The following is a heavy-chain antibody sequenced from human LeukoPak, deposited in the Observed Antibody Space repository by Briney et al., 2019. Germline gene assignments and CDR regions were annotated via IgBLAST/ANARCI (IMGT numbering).Heavy chain of an antibody. J-gene: IGHJ3*02. CDR2: IYYSGST. D-gene: IGHD6-13*01. V-gene: IGHV4-59*03. CDR1: GGSIGSYY. CDR3: ANSRWYNAFDI. Sequence: PSETLSLTCTVSGGSIGSYYWNWIRQPPGKGLEWIGYIYYSGSTNYNPSLKSRVTISVDTSKNQFSLKLSSVTAADTAVYYCANSRWYNAFDIWGQGTMVTVSS.